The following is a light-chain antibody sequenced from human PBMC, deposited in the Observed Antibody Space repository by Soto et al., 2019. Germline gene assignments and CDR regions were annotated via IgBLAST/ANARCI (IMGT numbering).Light chain of an antibody. Sequence: EIVLTQSPVTLSLSPGERATLSCRASQSLSNNFLAWYQHKPGRAPRLLIYATSTRATGIPDRFSGSGSGTDYTLTISRLEPEDSAVYHCQQYVPSPEWMFGQGTKVDIK. V-gene: IGKV3-20*01. CDR1: QSLSNNF. CDR3: QQYVPSPEWM. CDR2: ATS. J-gene: IGKJ1*01.